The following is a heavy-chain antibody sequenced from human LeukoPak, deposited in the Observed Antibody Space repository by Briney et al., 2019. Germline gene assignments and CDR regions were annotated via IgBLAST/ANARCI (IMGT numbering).Heavy chain of an antibody. V-gene: IGHV4-39*07. CDR2: IYYSGST. CDR1: GGSISSSSYY. J-gene: IGHJ4*02. D-gene: IGHD3-3*01. Sequence: SETLSLTCTVSGGSISSSSYYWGWIRQPPGKGLEWIGSIYYSGSTYYNPSLKSRVTISVDTSKNQFSLKLSSVTAADTAVYYCAREFSWSGFFDYWGQGTLVTVSS. CDR3: AREFSWSGFFDY.